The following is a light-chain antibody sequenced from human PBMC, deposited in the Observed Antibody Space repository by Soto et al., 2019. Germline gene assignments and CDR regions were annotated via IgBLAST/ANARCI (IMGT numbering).Light chain of an antibody. CDR2: GAS. J-gene: IGKJ3*01. Sequence: DIQMTQSPSSLSASVGDRVTITCQASQDIRKYLNWYQQKPGRAPKILIYGASNLETGVPSRFSGSGYGTDFTFTISSLQPEDIATYYFPHYDNLPPFTFGPGTKVAIK. CDR1: QDIRKY. CDR3: PHYDNLPPFT. V-gene: IGKV1-33*01.